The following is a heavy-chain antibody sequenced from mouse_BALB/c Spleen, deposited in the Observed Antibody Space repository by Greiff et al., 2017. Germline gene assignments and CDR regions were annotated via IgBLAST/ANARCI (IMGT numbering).Heavy chain of an antibody. V-gene: IGHV5-9-3*01. Sequence: EVQLVESGGGLVKPGGSLKLSCAASGFTFSSYAMSWVRQTPEKRLEWVATISSGGSYTYYPDSVKGRFTISRDNAKKTLYLQMSSLRSEDTAMYYCARHASNCYGSSSFAYWGQGTLVTVSA. CDR3: ARHASNCYGSSSFAY. D-gene: IGHD1-1*01. CDR2: ISSGGSYT. CDR1: GFTFSSYA. J-gene: IGHJ3*01.